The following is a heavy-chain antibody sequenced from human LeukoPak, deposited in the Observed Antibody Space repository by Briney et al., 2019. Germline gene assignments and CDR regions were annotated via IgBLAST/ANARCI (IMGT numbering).Heavy chain of an antibody. D-gene: IGHD2-2*01. CDR1: GGSISSSSYY. Sequence: SETLSLTCTVSGGSISSSSYYWGWIRQPPGKGLEWIGTMYYSGSTYYNPSLKSRVTIFVDTSKNQFSLKLRSVTAADTALYYCARHVKGVVIPTAIDYWGQGTLVTVSS. CDR2: MYYSGST. CDR3: ARHVKGVVIPTAIDY. J-gene: IGHJ4*02. V-gene: IGHV4-39*01.